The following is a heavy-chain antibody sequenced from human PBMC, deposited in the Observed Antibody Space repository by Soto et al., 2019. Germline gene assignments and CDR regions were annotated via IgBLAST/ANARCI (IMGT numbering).Heavy chain of an antibody. J-gene: IGHJ4*02. V-gene: IGHV4-30-2*01. CDR2: VFHSGST. CDR1: GGSISSGGYS. CDR3: ARGSYGAGSDY. Sequence: QLQLQESGSGLVKPSQTLSLTCAVSGGSISSGGYSWSWIRQPPGTGLEWIGYVFHSGSTYYSPSLKSRVTISIDGSKNQYSLKLTSVTAADTAVYYCARGSYGAGSDYWGQGILVTVSS. D-gene: IGHD3-10*01.